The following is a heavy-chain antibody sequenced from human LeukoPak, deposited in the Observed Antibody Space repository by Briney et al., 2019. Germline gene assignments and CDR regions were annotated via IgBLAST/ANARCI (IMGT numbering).Heavy chain of an antibody. V-gene: IGHV3-53*01. CDR3: ARDPYSGNYGNYYYYYMDV. J-gene: IGHJ6*03. D-gene: IGHD1-26*01. Sequence: GGSLRLSCAASGFTVSSNYMSWVRQAPGKGLEWVSVIYSGGSTYYADSVKGRFTISRDNAKNSLYLQMNSLGPEDTTVYYCARDPYSGNYGNYYYYYMDVWGKGTTVTISS. CDR2: IYSGGST. CDR1: GFTVSSNY.